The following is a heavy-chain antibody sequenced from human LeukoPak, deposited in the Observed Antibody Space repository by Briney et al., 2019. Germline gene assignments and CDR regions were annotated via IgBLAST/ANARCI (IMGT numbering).Heavy chain of an antibody. Sequence: GGPLRLSCAASGFTFSSYWMHWVRQAPGKGLVWVSRMNTDGSSTTYADSVKGRFTISRDNAKSTLYLQMNSLGAEDTAVYYCARVYETNGYLYWGQGSLVTVSS. V-gene: IGHV3-74*01. J-gene: IGHJ4*02. CDR2: MNTDGSST. CDR1: GFTFSSYW. D-gene: IGHD3-22*01. CDR3: ARVYETNGYLY.